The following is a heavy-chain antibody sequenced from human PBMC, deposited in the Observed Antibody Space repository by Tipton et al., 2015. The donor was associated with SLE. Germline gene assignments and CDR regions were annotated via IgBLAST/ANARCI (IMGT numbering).Heavy chain of an antibody. D-gene: IGHD3-10*01. CDR2: IYYDGNT. CDR1: GGSIKYSSYY. J-gene: IGHJ6*02. Sequence: TLSLTCTVSGGSIKYSSYYWGWIRQPPGKGLQWIGNIYYDGNTYYNPSLKSRFIISVDTSKNQFSLKLSSVTAADTAVYFCARDPPSSYYYGMDVWGRGATVTVSS. V-gene: IGHV4-39*02. CDR3: ARDPPSSYYYGMDV.